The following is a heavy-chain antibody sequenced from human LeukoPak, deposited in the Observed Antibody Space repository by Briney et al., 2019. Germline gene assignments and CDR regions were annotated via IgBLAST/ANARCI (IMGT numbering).Heavy chain of an antibody. CDR3: GRGDRGGFDY. V-gene: IGHV3-48*03. J-gene: IGHJ4*02. D-gene: IGHD3-10*01. CDR2: ISSSGSTI. Sequence: GGSLRLSCAASGFTLSSYEINWVRQAPGKGLEWVSYISSSGSTIYYADSVKGRFTISRDNAKNSLYIQMDILTTEDTAIYYGGRGDRGGFDYWGQGTLVTVAS. CDR1: GFTLSSYE.